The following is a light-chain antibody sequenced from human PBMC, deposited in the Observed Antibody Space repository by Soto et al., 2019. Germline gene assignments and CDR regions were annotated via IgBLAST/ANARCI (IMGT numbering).Light chain of an antibody. Sequence: QSALTQPPSASGSPGQSVTISCTGTSSDVGAYKYVSWYQQYPGKAPKLMIYEVTKRPSGVPDRFSDSKSGNTASLTVSVLQAEDEADYYCTSYVGNDIWVFGGENKLTVL. CDR3: TSYVGNDIWV. CDR2: EVT. V-gene: IGLV2-8*01. CDR1: SSDVGAYKY. J-gene: IGLJ3*02.